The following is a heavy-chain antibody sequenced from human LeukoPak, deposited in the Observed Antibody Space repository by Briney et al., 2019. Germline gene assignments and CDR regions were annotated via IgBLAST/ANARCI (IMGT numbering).Heavy chain of an antibody. CDR2: IYYSGST. CDR3: ARGPITIFGFDNWFDP. Sequence: PSQTLSLTCTVSGGSISSGGYYWSWIRQHPGKGLEWIGYIYYSGSTYYNPSLKSRVTISVDTSKNQFSLKLSSVTAADTAVYYCARGPITIFGFDNWFDPWGQGTLVTVSS. CDR1: GGSISSGGYY. V-gene: IGHV4-31*03. J-gene: IGHJ5*02. D-gene: IGHD3-3*01.